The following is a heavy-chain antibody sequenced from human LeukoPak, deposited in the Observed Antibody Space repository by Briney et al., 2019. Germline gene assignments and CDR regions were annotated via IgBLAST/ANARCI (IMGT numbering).Heavy chain of an antibody. CDR1: GFTLSSYG. Sequence: GGSLRLSCAASGFTLSSYGMNWVRQAPGKGLEWVSYIGSSSSSTIYYADSVKGRFTVSRDNAKNSLYLQMNSLRAEDTAVYYCARSPGVYYDFWSGYRNAFDIWGQGTMVTVSS. CDR2: IGSSSSSTI. CDR3: ARSPGVYYDFWSGYRNAFDI. V-gene: IGHV3-48*01. D-gene: IGHD3-3*01. J-gene: IGHJ3*02.